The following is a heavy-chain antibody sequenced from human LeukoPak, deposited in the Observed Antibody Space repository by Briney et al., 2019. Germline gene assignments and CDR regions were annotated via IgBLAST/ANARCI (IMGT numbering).Heavy chain of an antibody. CDR3: ARGGGYGSGPY. J-gene: IGHJ4*02. Sequence: ASVKVSCKASGGTFSSYAISWVRQAPGQGLEWMGRIIPILGIANYAQKFQGRVTITADKSTSTAYMELSSLRSEDTAVYYCARGGGYGSGPYWGQGTLVTVSS. CDR2: IIPILGIA. CDR1: GGTFSSYA. D-gene: IGHD3-10*01. V-gene: IGHV1-69*04.